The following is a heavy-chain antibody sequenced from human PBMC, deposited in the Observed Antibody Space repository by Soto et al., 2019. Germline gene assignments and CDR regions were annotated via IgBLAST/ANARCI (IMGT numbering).Heavy chain of an antibody. D-gene: IGHD1-1*01. CDR1: GFIFSDHY. Sequence: EVQLVESGGGLVQPGGSLRLSCAASGFIFSDHYMDWVRQAPGKGLEWVGRSRNKANSYTTEYAASVKGRFTISRDDSXNSLFLQMNSLNSEDTAVYYCARVPYNEGRTRGLDVWGQGTTVTVSS. CDR3: ARVPYNEGRTRGLDV. J-gene: IGHJ6*02. CDR2: SRNKANSYTT. V-gene: IGHV3-72*01.